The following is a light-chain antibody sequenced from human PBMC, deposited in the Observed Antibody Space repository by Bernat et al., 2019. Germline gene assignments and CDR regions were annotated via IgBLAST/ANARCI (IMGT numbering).Light chain of an antibody. Sequence: QSVLTQPPSASGTSGQRVTISCSGSSSNIGSNYVYWYQQLPGTAPKLLINRNNQRPSGVPDRFSGSKSGTSASLAISGLRSEDEAYYYCAAWDDSLSGWVFGGGTKLTVL. CDR1: SSNIGSNY. CDR2: RNN. J-gene: IGLJ3*02. CDR3: AAWDDSLSGWV. V-gene: IGLV1-47*01.